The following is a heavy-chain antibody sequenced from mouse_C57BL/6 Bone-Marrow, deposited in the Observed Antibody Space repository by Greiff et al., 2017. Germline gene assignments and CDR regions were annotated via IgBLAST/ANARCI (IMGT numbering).Heavy chain of an antibody. D-gene: IGHD1-1*01. CDR3: ARHEGGGSYWYFDV. V-gene: IGHV1-62-2*01. Sequence: VQLQQSGAELVKPGASVKLSCTASGYTFTEYTIHWVKQRSGQGLEWIGWFYPGSGSIKYNEKVKDKATLTADKSSSTVYMELSRLTSEDSAVYCGARHEGGGSYWYFDVWGTGTTVTVSS. J-gene: IGHJ1*03. CDR1: GYTFTEYT. CDR2: FYPGSGSI.